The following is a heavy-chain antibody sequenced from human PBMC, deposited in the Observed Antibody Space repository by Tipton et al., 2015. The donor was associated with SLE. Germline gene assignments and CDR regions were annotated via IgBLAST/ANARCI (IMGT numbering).Heavy chain of an antibody. Sequence: QLVQSGPEVKKPGSSVKVSCKASGGTFSSYAISWVRQAPGQGLEWMGGIIPIFGTANYAQKLQGRVTMTTDTSTSTAYMELRSLRSDDTAVYYCARGGGGDAFDIWGQGTMVTVSS. D-gene: IGHD2-15*01. CDR3: ARGGGGDAFDI. J-gene: IGHJ3*02. CDR1: GGTFSSYA. CDR2: IIPIFGTA. V-gene: IGHV1-69*06.